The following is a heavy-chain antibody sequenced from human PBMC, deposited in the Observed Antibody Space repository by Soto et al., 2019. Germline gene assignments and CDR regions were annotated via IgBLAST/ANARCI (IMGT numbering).Heavy chain of an antibody. J-gene: IGHJ3*02. Sequence: GGSLRLSCAASGFTFSSYAMHWVRQAPGKGLEYVSAISSNGGSTYYANSVKGRFTISRDNSKNTLYLQMGSLRAEDMAVYYCARGGLETYYYDSSGYDGAFDIWGQGTMVTVSS. D-gene: IGHD3-22*01. CDR2: ISSNGGST. CDR1: GFTFSSYA. CDR3: ARGGLETYYYDSSGYDGAFDI. V-gene: IGHV3-64*01.